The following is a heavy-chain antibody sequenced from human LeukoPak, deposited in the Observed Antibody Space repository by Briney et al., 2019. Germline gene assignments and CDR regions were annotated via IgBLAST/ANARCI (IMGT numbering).Heavy chain of an antibody. Sequence: ASVKVSCKASGYTFTGYYMHWVRQAPGQGLEWRGWINPNSGGTNYAQKFQGRVTMTRDTSISTAYMELSRLRSDDTAVYYCARGSSGWPAFDYWGQGTLVTVSS. D-gene: IGHD6-19*01. J-gene: IGHJ4*02. CDR2: INPNSGGT. V-gene: IGHV1-2*02. CDR1: GYTFTGYY. CDR3: ARGSSGWPAFDY.